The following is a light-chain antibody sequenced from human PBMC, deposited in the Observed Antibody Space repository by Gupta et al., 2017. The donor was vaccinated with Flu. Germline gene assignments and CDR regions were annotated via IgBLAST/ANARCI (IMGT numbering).Light chain of an antibody. CDR1: QSIRTY. CDR2: AAS. J-gene: IGKJ3*01. CDR3: QLNDNNPPFT. V-gene: IGKV1-39*01. Sequence: SSLSASVGDRVTITCRVSQSIRTYLNWYKQKPGKGPKLLIYAASSWQSGVPSRFSGSGYGTDFTLTISRRQPEDFAAYYCQLNDNNPPFTFGHGTKVEI.